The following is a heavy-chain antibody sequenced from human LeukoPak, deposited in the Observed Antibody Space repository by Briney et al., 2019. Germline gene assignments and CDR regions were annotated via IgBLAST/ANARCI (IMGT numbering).Heavy chain of an antibody. D-gene: IGHD3-10*01. V-gene: IGHV3-43*01. J-gene: IGHJ4*02. Sequence: GGSLRLSCAASGFTFDDYTMHWVRQAPGKGLEWVSLISWDGGSTYYADSVKGRFTISRDNSKNSLYLQMNSLRTEDTALYYCAKEHLPDYYGSGSYFDYWGQGTLVTVSS. CDR1: GFTFDDYT. CDR2: ISWDGGST. CDR3: AKEHLPDYYGSGSYFDY.